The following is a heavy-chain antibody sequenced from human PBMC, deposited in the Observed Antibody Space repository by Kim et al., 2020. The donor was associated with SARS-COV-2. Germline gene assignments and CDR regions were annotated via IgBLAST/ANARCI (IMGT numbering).Heavy chain of an antibody. J-gene: IGHJ4*02. D-gene: IGHD2-15*01. CDR3: ARWVGNY. Sequence: GRSTRYADSVKGRFTISRDNAKNTLYLQMNSLRAEDTAVYYCARWVGNYWGQGTLVTVSS. V-gene: IGHV3-74*01. CDR2: GRST.